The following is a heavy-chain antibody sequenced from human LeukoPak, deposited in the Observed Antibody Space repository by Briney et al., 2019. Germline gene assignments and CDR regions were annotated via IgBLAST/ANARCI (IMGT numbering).Heavy chain of an antibody. CDR1: GYTFTDYY. Sequence: GASVKVSCKASGYTFTDYYMHWVRQAPGQGLEWMGLINPKSGGTNYAQKFQGRVTMTRDTSINTVYMELASLRSDDTAVYYCAREGAFPWQLELLIPHYLWGQGTLVTVSS. CDR2: INPKSGGT. V-gene: IGHV1-2*02. J-gene: IGHJ5*02. D-gene: IGHD1-7*01. CDR3: AREGAFPWQLELLIPHYL.